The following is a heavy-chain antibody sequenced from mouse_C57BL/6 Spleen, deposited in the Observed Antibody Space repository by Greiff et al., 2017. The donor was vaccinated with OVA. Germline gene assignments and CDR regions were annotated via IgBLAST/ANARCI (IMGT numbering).Heavy chain of an antibody. V-gene: IGHV5-6*01. CDR1: GFTFSSYG. CDR3: ARQGIYYDAMDY. Sequence: EVQRVESGGDLVKPGGSLKLSCAASGFTFSSYGMSWVRQTPDERLEWVATISSGGSYTYYPDSVKGRFTISRDNAKNTLYLQMSSLKSEDTAMYYCARQGIYYDAMDYWGQGTSVTVSS. D-gene: IGHD2-1*01. J-gene: IGHJ4*01. CDR2: ISSGGSYT.